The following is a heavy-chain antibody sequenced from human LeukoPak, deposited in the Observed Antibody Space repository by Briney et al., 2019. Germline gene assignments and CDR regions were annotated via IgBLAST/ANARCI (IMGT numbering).Heavy chain of an antibody. V-gene: IGHV3-23*01. J-gene: IGHJ6*02. Sequence: GGSLRLSCAASGIIFNTYIMTWVRQAPGQGLEWVSSISASGGSTYYADSVKGRFTISRDNSKNTLYLQMNSLRAEDTAVYYCARDSLGETSGYYPHIRYFYYGMDVWGQGTTVTVSS. CDR2: ISASGGST. CDR3: ARDSLGETSGYYPHIRYFYYGMDV. D-gene: IGHD3-22*01. CDR1: GIIFNTYI.